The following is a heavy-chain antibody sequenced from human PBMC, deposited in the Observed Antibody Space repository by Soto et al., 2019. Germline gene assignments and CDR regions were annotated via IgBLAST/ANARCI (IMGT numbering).Heavy chain of an antibody. D-gene: IGHD3-3*01. Sequence: ASVKVSCKASGYTFTSYGISWVRQAPGQGLEWMGWFSAYNGNTNYAQKLQGRVTMTTDTSTSTAYMELRSLRSDDTAVYYCARLQSYDFWSGYSPYMDVWGKGTTVTVSS. V-gene: IGHV1-18*01. J-gene: IGHJ6*03. CDR2: FSAYNGNT. CDR1: GYTFTSYG. CDR3: ARLQSYDFWSGYSPYMDV.